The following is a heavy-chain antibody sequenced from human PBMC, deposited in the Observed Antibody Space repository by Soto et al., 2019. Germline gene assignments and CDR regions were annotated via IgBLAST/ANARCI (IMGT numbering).Heavy chain of an antibody. CDR1: GFTFSNAW. J-gene: IGHJ4*02. Sequence: EVQLVESGGGLVKHGGSLRLSCAASGFTFSNAWMSWVRQAPGKGLEWVGRIKSKTDGGTTDYAAPVKGRCTISREESKNTLYLQMNSRKTEDTAVYYWTTDQSVYYHFWSGPISPFHYCGQGILVTVSS. D-gene: IGHD3-3*01. V-gene: IGHV3-15*01. CDR3: TTDQSVYYHFWSGPISPFHY. CDR2: IKSKTDGGTT.